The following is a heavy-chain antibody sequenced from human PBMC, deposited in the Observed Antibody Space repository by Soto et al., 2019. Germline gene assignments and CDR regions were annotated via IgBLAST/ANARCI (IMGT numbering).Heavy chain of an antibody. CDR1: GYTFTTYD. J-gene: IGHJ4*02. D-gene: IGHD7-27*01. CDR2: MNPDSGTT. CDR3: TRNRRETGDFDF. V-gene: IGHV1-8*01. Sequence: QVQLVQSGAEVRKPGASVKVSCKASGYTFTTYDINWLRQARGQGLQWMGWMNPDSGTTGYAQTFQGRVTVTRDTSMNTAYMELSRLTYEDTAVYYCTRNRRETGDFDFWGQGTLVTVSS.